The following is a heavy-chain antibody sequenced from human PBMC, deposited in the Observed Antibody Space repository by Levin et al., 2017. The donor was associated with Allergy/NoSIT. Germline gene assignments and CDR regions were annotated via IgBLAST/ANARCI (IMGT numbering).Heavy chain of an antibody. D-gene: IGHD3-3*01. J-gene: IGHJ5*02. Sequence: GASVKVSCKASGFNFSTSAVQWVRQDRGQRLEWIGWIVVGSGITNYAQKFQERVTITRDMSTSTVNMELRRLRSGDTAVYYCAARYDFWSDYPRFDPWGQGTLVTVSS. CDR1: GFNFSTSA. CDR2: IVVGSGIT. CDR3: AARYDFWSDYPRFDP. V-gene: IGHV1-58*01.